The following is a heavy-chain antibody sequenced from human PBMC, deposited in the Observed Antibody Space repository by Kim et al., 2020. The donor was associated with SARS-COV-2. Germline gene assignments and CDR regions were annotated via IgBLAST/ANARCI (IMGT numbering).Heavy chain of an antibody. CDR3: ARAPYYYGSGSYRFGYFDY. D-gene: IGHD3-10*01. Sequence: SRMTISVDTSKNQFSLKLSSVTAADTAVYYCARAPYYYGSGSYRFGYFDYWGQGSLVTVSS. V-gene: IGHV4-59*01. J-gene: IGHJ4*02.